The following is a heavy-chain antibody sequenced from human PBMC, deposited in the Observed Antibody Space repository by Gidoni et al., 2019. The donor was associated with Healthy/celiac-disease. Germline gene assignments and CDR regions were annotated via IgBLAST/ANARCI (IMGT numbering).Heavy chain of an antibody. D-gene: IGHD3-10*01. J-gene: IGHJ4*02. V-gene: IGHV3-30*18. CDR2: ISYDGSNQ. CDR1: GVTFSSYG. Sequence: QVQLVESGGGVVQPGRSRRLSCAASGVTFSSYGMHWVRQAPGKGLEWLAVISYDGSNQYYADSVKGRFTISRDNSKNTLYLQMNSLRAEDTAVYYCAKDHGSGSYYIGYWGQGTLVTVSS. CDR3: AKDHGSGSYYIGY.